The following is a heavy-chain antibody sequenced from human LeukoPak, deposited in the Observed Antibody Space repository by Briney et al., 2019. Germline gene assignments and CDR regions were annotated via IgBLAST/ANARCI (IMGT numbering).Heavy chain of an antibody. CDR3: ARARGALDGYNYFDY. CDR2: IYYSGST. V-gene: IGHV4-59*01. D-gene: IGHD5-12*01. Sequence: SETLSFTCTGSGGSISSYYWSWIRQPPGKGLEWIGYIYYSGSTNYNPSLKSRVTISVDTSKKQFYLKLSSVTAADTAVYYCARARGALDGYNYFDYWGQGTLVTVSS. CDR1: GGSISSYY. J-gene: IGHJ4*02.